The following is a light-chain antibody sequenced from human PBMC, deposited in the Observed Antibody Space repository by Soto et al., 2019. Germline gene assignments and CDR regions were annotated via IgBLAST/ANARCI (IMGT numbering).Light chain of an antibody. CDR3: VSYAGSNNLI. V-gene: IGLV2-8*01. CDR2: EVS. Sequence: QSALTQPPSASGSPGQSVTISCTGTSSDVGGDIYVSWCQQHPGKAPKLMIYEVSKRPSGVPHRFSGSKSDNTASLTVSGLQAGDELNYYCVSYAGSNNLIFGGGTKVTVL. CDR1: SSDVGGDIY. J-gene: IGLJ2*01.